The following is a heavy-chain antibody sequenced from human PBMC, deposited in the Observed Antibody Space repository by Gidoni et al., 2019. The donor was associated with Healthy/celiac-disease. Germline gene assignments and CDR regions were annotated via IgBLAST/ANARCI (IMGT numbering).Heavy chain of an antibody. CDR3: ARVRSSSFFDP. D-gene: IGHD6-13*01. J-gene: IGHJ5*02. CDR2: IKQDGSEK. Sequence: EVQLVESGGGLVQPGGSLSLSCAASGFTFSSYWMSWVRQAPGKGLEWVANIKQDGSEKYYVDSVKGRFTISRDNAKNSLYLQMNSLRAEDTAVYYCARVRSSSFFDPWGQGTLVTVSS. CDR1: GFTFSSYW. V-gene: IGHV3-7*01.